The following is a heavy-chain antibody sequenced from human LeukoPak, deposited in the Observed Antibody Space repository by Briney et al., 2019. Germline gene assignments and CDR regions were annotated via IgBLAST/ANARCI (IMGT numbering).Heavy chain of an antibody. J-gene: IGHJ1*01. D-gene: IGHD1-14*01. CDR2: INPNSGDT. Sequence: ASVKVSCTASGYSFTGYYIHWVRQAPGQGLEWMGRINPNSGDTNYAQKFQGRVTMTRDTSTSTACMEVTGLTSDDTAIYYCARMPTSTTPFTFWGQGTLVTVSS. V-gene: IGHV1-2*06. CDR3: ARMPTSTTPFTF. CDR1: GYSFTGYY.